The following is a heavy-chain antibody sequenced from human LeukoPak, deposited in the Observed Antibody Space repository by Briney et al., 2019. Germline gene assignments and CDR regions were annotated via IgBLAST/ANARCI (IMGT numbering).Heavy chain of an antibody. Sequence: SETLSLTCTVSGGSISSYYWSWIRQPPGKGLEWIGYIYYSGSTNYNPSLKSRVTLSVDTSKTQFSLKLSSVTAADTAVYYCARHRSVVYYFVYSGQGTLVTVSS. D-gene: IGHD6-6*01. CDR2: IYYSGST. CDR1: GGSISSYY. CDR3: ARHRSVVYYFVY. J-gene: IGHJ4*02. V-gene: IGHV4-59*08.